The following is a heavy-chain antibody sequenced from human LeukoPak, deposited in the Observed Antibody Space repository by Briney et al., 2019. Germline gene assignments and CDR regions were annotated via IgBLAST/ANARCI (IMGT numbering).Heavy chain of an antibody. V-gene: IGHV4-59*01. Sequence: SETLSLTCTVSGGSISSYYWSWIRQPPGKGLEWIGYIYYSGSTNYNPSLKSRVTISVDTSKNQFSLKLSSVTAADTAVYYCARAPGTLNNYYYYGMDVWGQGTTVTVSS. CDR2: IYYSGST. D-gene: IGHD2/OR15-2a*01. CDR1: GGSISSYY. CDR3: ARAPGTLNNYYYYGMDV. J-gene: IGHJ6*02.